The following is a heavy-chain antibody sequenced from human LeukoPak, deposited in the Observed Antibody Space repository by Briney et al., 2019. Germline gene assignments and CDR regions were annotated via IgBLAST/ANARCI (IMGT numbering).Heavy chain of an antibody. Sequence: PGGSLRLSCAASGFTFSSYAMSWVRQAPGKGLEWVSAISGSGGSTYYADSVKGRFTISRDSSKNTLYLQMNSLRAEDTAVYYCAKGNDYGDYFDYWGQGTLVTVSS. CDR3: AKGNDYGDYFDY. V-gene: IGHV3-23*01. CDR2: ISGSGGST. CDR1: GFTFSSYA. D-gene: IGHD4-17*01. J-gene: IGHJ4*02.